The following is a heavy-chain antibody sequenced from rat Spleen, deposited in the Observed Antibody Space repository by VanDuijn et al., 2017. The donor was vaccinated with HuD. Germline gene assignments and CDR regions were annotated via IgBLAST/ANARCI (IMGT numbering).Heavy chain of an antibody. D-gene: IGHD1-6*01. CDR1: GFTFSSFA. CDR2: IPSVGSNT. J-gene: IGHJ2*01. CDR3: TTWDYYDNRFDY. Sequence: EVQLVESGGGLVQPGNSLKLSCAASGFTFSSFAMAWVRQAPKTGLEWVATIPSVGSNTYYPDSVKGRFTISRDNDKSTLHLQMDSLRSEDTATYYCTTWDYYDNRFDYWGQGVMVTVSS. V-gene: IGHV5S10*01.